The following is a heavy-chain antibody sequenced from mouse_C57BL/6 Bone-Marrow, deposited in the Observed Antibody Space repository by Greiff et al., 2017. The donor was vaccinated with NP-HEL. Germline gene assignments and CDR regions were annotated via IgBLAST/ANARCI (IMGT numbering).Heavy chain of an antibody. V-gene: IGHV5-17*01. CDR3: ARGVYGNSYWYFDV. Sequence: DVQLVESGGGLVKPGGSLKLSCAASGFTFSDYGMHWVRQAPEKGLEWVAYISSGSSTIYYADTVKGRFTISRDNAKHTLFLQMTSLRSEDTAMYYCARGVYGNSYWYFDVWGTGTTVTVSS. CDR1: GFTFSDYG. D-gene: IGHD2-1*01. J-gene: IGHJ1*03. CDR2: ISSGSSTI.